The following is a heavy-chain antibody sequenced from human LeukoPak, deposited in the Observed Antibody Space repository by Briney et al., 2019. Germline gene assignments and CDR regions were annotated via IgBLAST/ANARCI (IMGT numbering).Heavy chain of an antibody. V-gene: IGHV3-23*01. CDR2: ISGSGGST. D-gene: IGHD3-3*01. CDR3: AKDLSQSLTDYDFWSGYYMEYYFDY. J-gene: IGHJ4*02. CDR1: GFTFSSYA. Sequence: GGSLRLSCAASGFTFSSYAMSWVRQAPRKGLEWVSAISGSGGSTYYADSVKGRFTISRDNSKNTLYLQMNSLRAEDTAVYYCAKDLSQSLTDYDFWSGYYMEYYFDYWGQGTLVTVSS.